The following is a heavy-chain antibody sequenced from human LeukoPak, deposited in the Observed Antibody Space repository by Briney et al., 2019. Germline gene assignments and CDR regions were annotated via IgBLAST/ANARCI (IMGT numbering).Heavy chain of an antibody. J-gene: IGHJ5*02. Sequence: GASVKVSCKVSGYTLTELSMHCVRQSPGKGREWMGGFDPEDGETIYAQKFQGRVIMTEDTSTDTAYMELSSLRSEDTAVYYCATGPPMVRGVIITFDGLGFDPWGQGTLVTVSS. CDR1: GYTLTELS. V-gene: IGHV1-24*01. D-gene: IGHD3-10*01. CDR2: FDPEDGET. CDR3: ATGPPMVRGVIITFDGLGFDP.